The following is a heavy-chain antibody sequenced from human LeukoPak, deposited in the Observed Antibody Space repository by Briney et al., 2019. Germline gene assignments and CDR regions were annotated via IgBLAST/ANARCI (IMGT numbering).Heavy chain of an antibody. D-gene: IGHD5-12*01. CDR2: SYYSGST. V-gene: IGHV4-30-4*08. J-gene: IGHJ6*03. CDR1: GGSISSGDYY. CDR3: ARVRYSGYYYYYYYMDV. Sequence: SETMSLTCTVSGGSISSGDYYWSWIRQPPGKGLEWIGYSYYSGSTYYNPSLKSRVTISVDTSKNQFSLKLSSVTAADTAVYYCARVRYSGYYYYYYYMDVWGKGTTVTVSS.